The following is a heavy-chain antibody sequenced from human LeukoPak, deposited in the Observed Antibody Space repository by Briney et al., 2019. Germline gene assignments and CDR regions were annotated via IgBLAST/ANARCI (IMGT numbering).Heavy chain of an antibody. J-gene: IGHJ6*03. CDR3: ARVGGYSAVEWYYYYHMDV. V-gene: IGHV1-18*01. CDR1: GYTFTSYG. D-gene: IGHD5-12*01. CDR2: ISAYNGNT. Sequence: GASVKVSCKASGYTFTSYGISWVRQAPGQGLEWMGWISAYNGNTNYAQKLQGRVTMTTDTSTSTAYMELRSLRAEDTAVYYCARVGGYSAVEWYYYYHMDVWGKGTTVTVSS.